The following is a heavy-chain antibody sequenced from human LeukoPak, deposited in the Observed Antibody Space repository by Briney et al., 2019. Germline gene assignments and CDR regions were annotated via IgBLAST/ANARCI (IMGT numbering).Heavy chain of an antibody. J-gene: IGHJ4*02. Sequence: SETLSLTCTVSGGSISSYYWSWIRQPAGKGLEWIGRIYTSGSTNYNPSLKSRVTMSVDTSKNQFSLKLSSVTAADTAVYYCVRGPPRYYYDSSGGLDYWGQGTLVTVSS. CDR1: GGSISSYY. CDR3: VRGPPRYYYDSSGGLDY. CDR2: IYTSGST. D-gene: IGHD3-22*01. V-gene: IGHV4-4*07.